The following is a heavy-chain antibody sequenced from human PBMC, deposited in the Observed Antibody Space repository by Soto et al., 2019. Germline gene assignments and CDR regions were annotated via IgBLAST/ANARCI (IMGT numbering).Heavy chain of an antibody. CDR1: GFTFSSYG. CDR2: ISYDGSNK. CDR3: ANGRYYYGSGTIRDYTGMDV. Sequence: QVQLVESGGGVVQPGRSLRLSCAASGFTFSSYGMHWVRQAPGKGLEWVAVISYDGSNKYYADSVKGRFTISRDNSKNTLYLQMNSLRAEDTAVYYCANGRYYYGSGTIRDYTGMDVWGQGTTVTVSS. D-gene: IGHD3-10*01. V-gene: IGHV3-30*18. J-gene: IGHJ6*02.